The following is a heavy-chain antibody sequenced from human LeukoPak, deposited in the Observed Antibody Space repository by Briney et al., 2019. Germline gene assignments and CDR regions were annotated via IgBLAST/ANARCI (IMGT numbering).Heavy chain of an antibody. V-gene: IGHV3-7*03. CDR3: ARGGSYLSAFDI. CDR1: GFTFSSYW. Sequence: GGSLRLSCAASGFTFSSYWMSWVRQAPGKALEWVANIKQDGSEKYYVDSVKGRITISRDNSKNTLYLQMNSLRAEDTAVYYCARGGSYLSAFDIRGQGTMVTVSS. CDR2: IKQDGSEK. D-gene: IGHD1-26*01. J-gene: IGHJ3*02.